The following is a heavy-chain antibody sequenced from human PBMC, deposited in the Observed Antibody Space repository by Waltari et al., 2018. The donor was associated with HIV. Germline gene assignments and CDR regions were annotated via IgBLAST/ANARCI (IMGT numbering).Heavy chain of an antibody. D-gene: IGHD3-3*01. CDR1: GGSISSSYY. J-gene: IGHJ6*02. V-gene: IGHV4-39*01. CDR2: LYYRGTT. Sequence: QLQLQESGPGLMTPSETLSLHCTVSGGSISSSYYWGWIRQSPGKGLEWIGSLYYRGTTFNNPSLKSRVTIFLETSKNQFSLQLSAVTAADTAIYYCARLGTRFFESPRYYGMDVWGRGTSVTVSS. CDR3: ARLGTRFFESPRYYGMDV.